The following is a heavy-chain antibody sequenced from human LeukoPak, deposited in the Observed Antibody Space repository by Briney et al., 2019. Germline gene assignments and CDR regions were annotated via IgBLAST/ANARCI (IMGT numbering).Heavy chain of an antibody. D-gene: IGHD3-3*01. CDR2: ISYDGSNK. CDR3: ARSMAAPYYDFWSGYYGPPFDH. CDR1: GFTFSSYA. Sequence: GGSLRLSCAASGFTFSSYAMHWVRQAPGKGLEWVAVISYDGSNKYYADPVKGRFTISRDNSKNTLYLQMNSLRAEDTAVYYCARSMAAPYYDFWSGYYGPPFDHWGQGTLVTVSS. J-gene: IGHJ4*02. V-gene: IGHV3-30-3*01.